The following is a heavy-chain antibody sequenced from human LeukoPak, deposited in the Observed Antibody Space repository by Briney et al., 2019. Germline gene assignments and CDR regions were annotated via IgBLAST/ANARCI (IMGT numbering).Heavy chain of an antibody. D-gene: IGHD5-18*01. V-gene: IGHV1-2*02. CDR3: ARAGRIQLWLIDY. J-gene: IGHJ4*02. Sequence: FQGRVTMTRDTSITTAYMELSRLRSDDTAVYYCARAGRIQLWLIDYWGQGTLVTVSS.